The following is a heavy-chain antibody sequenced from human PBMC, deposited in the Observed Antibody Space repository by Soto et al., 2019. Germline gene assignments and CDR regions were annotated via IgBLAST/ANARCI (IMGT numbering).Heavy chain of an antibody. CDR2: ISAYNGNT. CDR3: ARDHPPHYDFWSGYLASAVHFDY. J-gene: IGHJ4*02. D-gene: IGHD3-3*01. CDR1: GYTFTSYG. V-gene: IGHV1-18*01. Sequence: QVQLVQSGAEVKKPGASVKVSCKASGYTFTSYGISWVRQAPGQGLEWMGWISAYNGNTNYAQKLQGRVTMTTDTSTSTAYMELRSLGSDDTAVYYCARDHPPHYDFWSGYLASAVHFDYWGQGTLVTVSS.